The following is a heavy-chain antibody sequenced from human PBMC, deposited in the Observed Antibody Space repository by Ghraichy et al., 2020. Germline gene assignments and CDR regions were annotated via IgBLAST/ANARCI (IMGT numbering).Heavy chain of an antibody. CDR1: GGSISSFY. CDR3: ARLCGYSYGDPYDAFDI. J-gene: IGHJ3*02. D-gene: IGHD5-18*01. Sequence: SETLSLTCTVSGGSISSFYWSWIRQPPGKGLEWIGYIYSSGSTNYNPSLKSRVTISVDTSKNQFSLKLNSVTAADTAVYYCARLCGYSYGDPYDAFDIWGQGTMVTVSS. V-gene: IGHV4-4*09. CDR2: IYSSGST.